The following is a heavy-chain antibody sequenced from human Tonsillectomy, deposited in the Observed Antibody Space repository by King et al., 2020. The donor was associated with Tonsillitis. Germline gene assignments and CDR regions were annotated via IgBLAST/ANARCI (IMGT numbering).Heavy chain of an antibody. Sequence: VQLVESGGGLVKPGGSLRLSCAASGFTFSNAWMSWVRQAPGKGLEWVGRIKSKTDGGTTDYAAPVKGRFTISRDDSKNTLYLQMNSLKTEDTAVYYCTTDRWGAAPYYDVWSGEDYWGQGTLVTVSS. CDR1: GFTFSNAW. D-gene: IGHD3-3*01. CDR2: IKSKTDGGTT. CDR3: TTDRWGAAPYYDVWSGEDY. V-gene: IGHV3-15*01. J-gene: IGHJ4*02.